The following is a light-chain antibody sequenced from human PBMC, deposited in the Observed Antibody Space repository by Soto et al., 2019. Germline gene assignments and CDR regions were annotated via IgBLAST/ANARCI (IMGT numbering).Light chain of an antibody. CDR1: QSVSSSY. J-gene: IGKJ1*01. CDR2: GAS. Sequence: EIVLTQSPGTLSLSPGERATLSCRASQSVSSSYLAWYQQKPGQAPRLLIYGASSRDTGIPDRFSGSGSGTDFSLTISRLEPEDFAVYYCQQYGSSPGTCGQGTKVEIK. V-gene: IGKV3-20*01. CDR3: QQYGSSPGT.